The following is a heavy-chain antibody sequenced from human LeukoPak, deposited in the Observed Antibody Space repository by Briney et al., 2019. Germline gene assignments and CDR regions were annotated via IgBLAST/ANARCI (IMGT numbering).Heavy chain of an antibody. V-gene: IGHV3-23*01. CDR3: ATRQTTVDYYDC. CDR1: GFTFSTYA. CDR2: ISSGGTT. Sequence: GGSLRLSCVGSGFTFSTYAMNWARQAPGKGLEWVPAISSGGTTYYADSVKGRFSISRDNSKNTVYLQMNSLRAEDTAVYYCATRQTTVDYYDCWGQGTLVTVSS. J-gene: IGHJ4*02. D-gene: IGHD4-23*01.